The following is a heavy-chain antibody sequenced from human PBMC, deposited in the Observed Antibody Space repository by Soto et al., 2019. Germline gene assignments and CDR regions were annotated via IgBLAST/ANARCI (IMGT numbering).Heavy chain of an antibody. V-gene: IGHV3-15*01. J-gene: IGHJ4*02. D-gene: IGHD3-3*01. Sequence: EVQLEESGGGPVEPGGSLRLSCAASGFTLSNAWMNWVRHTPGRGLEWGGRIKSRSDGGTPDYGAPVKGRFTISRDDSLNTVYLQMNSLTAEDTGVYYCTTDTRRISVFGVPWDSWGQGTLVTVSS. CDR3: TTDTRRISVFGVPWDS. CDR2: IKSRSDGGTP. CDR1: GFTLSNAW.